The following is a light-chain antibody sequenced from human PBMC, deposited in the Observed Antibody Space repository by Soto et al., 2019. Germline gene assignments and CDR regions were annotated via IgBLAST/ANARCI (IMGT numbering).Light chain of an antibody. V-gene: IGKV1-5*03. Sequence: EIQMTQSPSTLSASVGDRFTITCRASQSISGWLAWYQQKPGKAPKLLIYKASTLESGVTSRFSGSGSGTEFTLTISSLQADDFAAYYCQQYNSYSGTVGPETQVEIK. CDR2: KAS. J-gene: IGKJ4*02. CDR3: QQYNSYSGT. CDR1: QSISGW.